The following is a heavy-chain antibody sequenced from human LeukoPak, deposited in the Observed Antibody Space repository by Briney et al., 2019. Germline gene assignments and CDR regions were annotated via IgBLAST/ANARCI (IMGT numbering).Heavy chain of an antibody. Sequence: GGSLRLSCAASGFTFSNYFMSWVREAPGKGLEWVAIIKQDGSERYYVDSVKGRFTISRDNSKNTLYLQMNSLRAEDTAVYYCARGYSSSSWSLFDYWGQGTLVTVSS. CDR2: IKQDGSER. V-gene: IGHV3-7*03. CDR1: GFTFSNYF. J-gene: IGHJ4*02. D-gene: IGHD6-6*01. CDR3: ARGYSSSSWSLFDY.